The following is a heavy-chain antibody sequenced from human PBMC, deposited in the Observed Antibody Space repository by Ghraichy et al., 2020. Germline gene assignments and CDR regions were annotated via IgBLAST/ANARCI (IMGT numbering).Heavy chain of an antibody. CDR3: ARAAGDYDPYFDY. Sequence: GGSLRLSCAASGFTFSSYAMHWVRQAPGKGLEWVAVISYDGSNKYYADSVKGRFTISRDNSKNTLYLQMNSLRAEDTAVYYCARAAGDYDPYFDYWGQGTLVTVSS. V-gene: IGHV3-30-3*01. CDR2: ISYDGSNK. J-gene: IGHJ4*02. CDR1: GFTFSSYA. D-gene: IGHD4-17*01.